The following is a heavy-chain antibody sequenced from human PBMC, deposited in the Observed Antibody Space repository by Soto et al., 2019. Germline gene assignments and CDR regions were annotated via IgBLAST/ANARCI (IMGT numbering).Heavy chain of an antibody. CDR3: ERGLEMEEGY. CDR1: GGTFSSYT. CDR2: IIPILGIA. J-gene: IGHJ4*02. D-gene: IGHD3-3*01. Sequence: QVQLVQSGAEVKKPGSSVKVSCKASGGTFSSYTISWVRQAPGQGLEWMGRIIPILGIANYAQKFQGRVTITADKSTSAAYMELRSLRSEDTAVYYCERGLEMEEGYWCQGTLVTVSS. V-gene: IGHV1-69*02.